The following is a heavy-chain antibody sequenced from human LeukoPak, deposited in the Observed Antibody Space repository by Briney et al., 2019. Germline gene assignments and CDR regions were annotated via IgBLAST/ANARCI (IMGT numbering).Heavy chain of an antibody. Sequence: PSETLSLTCTVPGGSISSYYWSWIRQPPGKGLEWIGYIYYSGSTNYNPSLKSRVTISVDTSKNQFSLKLSSVTAADTAVYYCARSYYYDSSGPFDYWGQGTLVTVSS. CDR2: IYYSGST. D-gene: IGHD3-22*01. J-gene: IGHJ4*02. CDR3: ARSYYYDSSGPFDY. CDR1: GGSISSYY. V-gene: IGHV4-59*01.